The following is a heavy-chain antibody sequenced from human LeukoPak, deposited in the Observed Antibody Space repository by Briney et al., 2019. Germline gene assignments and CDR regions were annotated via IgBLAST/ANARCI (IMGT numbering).Heavy chain of an antibody. CDR1: GDSVSSNSGA. CDR2: TYYRSKWYN. Sequence: SQTLSLTCAISGDSVSSNSGAWNWIRQPPSRGLEWLGRTYYRSKWYNDYAESVKSRITINPDTSRNQFSLQLNSVTPEDTAMYYCARRRTTGDFDYWGQGTLVTVSS. CDR3: ARRRTTGDFDY. D-gene: IGHD1-1*01. J-gene: IGHJ4*02. V-gene: IGHV6-1*01.